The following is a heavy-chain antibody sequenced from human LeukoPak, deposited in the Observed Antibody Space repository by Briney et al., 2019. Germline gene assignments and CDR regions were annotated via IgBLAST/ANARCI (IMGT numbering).Heavy chain of an antibody. V-gene: IGHV4-39*07. D-gene: IGHD3-9*01. Sequence: SETLSLTCTVSGGSISSSSYYWGWIRQPPGKGLEWIGSIYYSGSTYYNPSLKSRVTISVDTSKNQFSLKLSSVTAADTAVYYCARDGANGLRYFDWSRPDAFDIWGQGTMVTVSS. CDR2: IYYSGST. J-gene: IGHJ3*02. CDR3: ARDGANGLRYFDWSRPDAFDI. CDR1: GGSISSSSYY.